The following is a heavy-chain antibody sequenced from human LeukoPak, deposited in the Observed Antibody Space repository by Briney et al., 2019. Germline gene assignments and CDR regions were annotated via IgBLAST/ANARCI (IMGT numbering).Heavy chain of an antibody. CDR2: IYYSGSI. Sequence: SDTLSLTCAVSVYSISGSNWWGWIRQPPGKGLEWIGYIYYSGSIYYNPSLKSRVTMSVHASKNQFSLKLSSVTAVDTDVYYCARNMGDGSGIIDYWGQGTLVTVSS. J-gene: IGHJ4*02. V-gene: IGHV4-28*05. CDR3: ARNMGDGSGIIDY. CDR1: VYSISGSNW. D-gene: IGHD3-10*01.